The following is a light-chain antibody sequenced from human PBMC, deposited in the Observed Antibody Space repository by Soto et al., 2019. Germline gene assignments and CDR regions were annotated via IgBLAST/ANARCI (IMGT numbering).Light chain of an antibody. CDR1: QDINKR. CDR2: RAS. V-gene: IGKV1D-16*01. J-gene: IGKJ4*01. CDR3: QQYDDYPLT. Sequence: DIYMTRSPSSLSASEGDMVIITCRASQDINKRLGWYQQKPGKARKSLIYRASNLQSGVPSRFIGSGSGTEFTLTIINLQPEDFATYFCQQYDDYPLTFGGGTKVDI.